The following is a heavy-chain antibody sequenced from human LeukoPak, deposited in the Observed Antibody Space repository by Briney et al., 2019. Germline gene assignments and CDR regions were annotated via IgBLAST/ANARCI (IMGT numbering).Heavy chain of an antibody. CDR1: GFTFSSYA. CDR2: ISGSGGST. D-gene: IGHD4-11*01. V-gene: IGHV3-23*01. J-gene: IGHJ4*02. CDR3: AKHDGYSNYAPSDY. Sequence: GGSLRLSCAASGFTFSSYAMSWVRRAPGKGLEWVSAISGSGGSTYYADSVKGRFTISRDNSKNRLYLQMNSLRAEDTAVYYCAKHDGYSNYAPSDYWGQGTLVTVSS.